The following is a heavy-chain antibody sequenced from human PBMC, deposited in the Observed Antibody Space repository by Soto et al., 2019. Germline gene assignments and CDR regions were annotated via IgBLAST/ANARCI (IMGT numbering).Heavy chain of an antibody. CDR3: ARDYPSSSYCGGDCYSHPFDY. D-gene: IGHD2-21*02. J-gene: IGHJ4*02. CDR2: INAGNGNT. V-gene: IGHV1-3*01. CDR1: GYTFTSYA. Sequence: QVQLVQSGAEVKKPGASVKVSCKASGYTFTSYAMHWVRQAPGQRLEWMGWINAGNGNTKYSQKFQGRVTITRDTSASTAYMELSSLRSEDTAVYYCARDYPSSSYCGGDCYSHPFDYWGQGTLVTVSS.